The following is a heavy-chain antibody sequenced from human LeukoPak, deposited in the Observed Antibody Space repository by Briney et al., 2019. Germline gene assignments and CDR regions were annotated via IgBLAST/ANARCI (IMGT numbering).Heavy chain of an antibody. Sequence: GGSLRLSCAASGFTFSSYAMSWVRQAPGKGLEWVSAISGSGGSTYYADSVKGRLTISRDNSKNTLYRQMNSLRAEDTAVYYCAKPSTDSWYSGSYDYWGQGTLVTVSS. V-gene: IGHV3-23*01. CDR2: ISGSGGST. CDR3: AKPSTDSWYSGSYDY. CDR1: GFTFSSYA. J-gene: IGHJ4*02. D-gene: IGHD1-26*01.